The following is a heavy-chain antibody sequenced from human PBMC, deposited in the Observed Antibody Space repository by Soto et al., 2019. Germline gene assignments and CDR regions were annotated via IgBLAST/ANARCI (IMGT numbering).Heavy chain of an antibody. CDR3: ARGGFITFGGVIVNPGAFDI. J-gene: IGHJ3*02. CDR2: IYYTGST. CDR1: GDSISNNIYY. D-gene: IGHD3-16*02. V-gene: IGHV4-39*07. Sequence: ETLSLTCTVSGDSISNNIYYWGWIRQSPGKGLEWIVSIYYTGSTFYNPSLRSRVTISVDTLKNQFSLKLSSVTAADTAVYYCARGGFITFGGVIVNPGAFDIWGQGTMVPVSS.